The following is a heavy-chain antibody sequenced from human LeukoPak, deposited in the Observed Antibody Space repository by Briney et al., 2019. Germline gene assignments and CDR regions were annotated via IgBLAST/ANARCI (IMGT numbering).Heavy chain of an antibody. J-gene: IGHJ4*02. CDR1: GFTFSSYS. CDR2: ISSSSSTI. D-gene: IGHD2-15*01. V-gene: IGHV3-48*04. Sequence: GGSLRLSCAASGFTFSSYSMNWVRQAPGKGLEWVSYISSSSSTIYYADSEKGRFTISRDNAKNSLYLQMNSLRAEDTAVYYCAKESIGYCSGGSCYSDYWGQGTLVTVSS. CDR3: AKESIGYCSGGSCYSDY.